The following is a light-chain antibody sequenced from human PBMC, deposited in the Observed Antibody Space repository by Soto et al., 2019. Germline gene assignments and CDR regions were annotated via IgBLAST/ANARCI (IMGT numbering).Light chain of an antibody. CDR1: TGAVTNGHY. Sequence: QAVVTQEPSLTVSPGGTVTLTCGSSTGAVTNGHYPYWLQQKPGQAPRTLIYDTSNKHSWTPARFSGSLVGGKAALTLSGAQPEDEADYYCLVYYGGARVFGGGTKVTVL. J-gene: IGLJ2*01. CDR2: DTS. V-gene: IGLV7-46*01. CDR3: LVYYGGARV.